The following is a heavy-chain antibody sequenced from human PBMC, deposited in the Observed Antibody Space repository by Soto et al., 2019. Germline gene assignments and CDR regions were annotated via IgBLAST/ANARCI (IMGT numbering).Heavy chain of an antibody. Sequence: QVHLVQSGAEVKKPGASVKVSCKGSGYTFTTYGITWVRQAPGQGLEWMGWISAHNGNTNYAQKLQGRVTVTRDTSTSTAYLELGCLRSDDTAVYYCARGRYGDYWGQGALVTVSS. J-gene: IGHJ4*02. CDR2: ISAHNGNT. CDR3: ARGRYGDY. D-gene: IGHD1-1*01. V-gene: IGHV1-18*01. CDR1: GYTFTTYG.